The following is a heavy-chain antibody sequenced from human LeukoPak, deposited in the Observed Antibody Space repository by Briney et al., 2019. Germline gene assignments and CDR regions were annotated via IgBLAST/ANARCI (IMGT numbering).Heavy chain of an antibody. CDR2: INHSGST. CDR1: GGSFSGYF. V-gene: IGHV4-34*01. CDR3: ARGGVLLWFRELFDY. D-gene: IGHD3-10*01. Sequence: SETVSLTCAVYGGSFSGYFWSWIRQPPGKGLEWIGEINHSGSTNYNPSLKSRVTMSVDTSKNQFSLKLSSVTAADTAVYYCARGGVLLWFRELFDYRGQGTLVTVSS. J-gene: IGHJ4*02.